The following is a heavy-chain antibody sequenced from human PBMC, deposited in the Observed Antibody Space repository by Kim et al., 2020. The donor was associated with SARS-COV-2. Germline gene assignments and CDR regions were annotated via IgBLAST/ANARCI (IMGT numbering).Heavy chain of an antibody. CDR2: IYSGGST. D-gene: IGHD3-16*02. Sequence: GGSLRLSCAASGFTVSSNYMSWVRQAPGKGLEWVSVIYSGGSTYYADSVKGRFTISRDNSKNTLYLQMNSLRAEDTAVYYCARVRSLTGYCWFDPWGQGTLVTVSS. J-gene: IGHJ5*02. V-gene: IGHV3-53*01. CDR3: ARVRSLTGYCWFDP. CDR1: GFTVSSNY.